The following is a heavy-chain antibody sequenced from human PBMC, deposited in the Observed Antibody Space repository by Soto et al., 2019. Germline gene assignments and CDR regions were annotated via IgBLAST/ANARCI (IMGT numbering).Heavy chain of an antibody. Sequence: TCTVSGGSISSSSWSWIRQPPGRGLEWIGYIYNNGRTDYNPSLKSRVTISVDTSKNHFSLKLSSVTPADTAVYYCARARFCTSTSCYHYFDFWGQGT. J-gene: IGHJ4*02. CDR1: GGSISSSS. V-gene: IGHV4-59*01. D-gene: IGHD2-2*01. CDR3: ARARFCTSTSCYHYFDF. CDR2: IYNNGRT.